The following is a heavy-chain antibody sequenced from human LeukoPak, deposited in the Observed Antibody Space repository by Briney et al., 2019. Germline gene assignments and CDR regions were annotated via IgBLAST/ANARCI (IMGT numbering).Heavy chain of an antibody. CDR3: ARDSRGTTFDY. D-gene: IGHD3-16*01. Sequence: GGSLRLSCAASGFTFSSYAMSWVRQAPGKGLEWVGQTNEHETEKYYGDAVRGRFTIYRDNAKNSLYLQMNSLRPEDTAVYYCARDSRGTTFDYWGQGTLVTVSS. CDR1: GFTFSSYA. CDR2: TNEHETEK. J-gene: IGHJ4*02. V-gene: IGHV3-7*01.